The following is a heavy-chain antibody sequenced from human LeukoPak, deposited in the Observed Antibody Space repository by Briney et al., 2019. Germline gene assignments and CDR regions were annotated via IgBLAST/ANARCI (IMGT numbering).Heavy chain of an antibody. CDR1: GGSFGDYY. V-gene: IGHV4-34*01. CDR2: IHHSGRI. Sequence: SETLSLTCAVSGGSFGDYYWCWLRQTPGTGLEWIGEIHHSGRINYTPSLKSRVTISLDTSKNQFSLQLSSVTPEDTAVYYCARAGHGSHWFDPWGQGTPVTVSS. D-gene: IGHD6-19*01. CDR3: ARAGHGSHWFDP. J-gene: IGHJ5*02.